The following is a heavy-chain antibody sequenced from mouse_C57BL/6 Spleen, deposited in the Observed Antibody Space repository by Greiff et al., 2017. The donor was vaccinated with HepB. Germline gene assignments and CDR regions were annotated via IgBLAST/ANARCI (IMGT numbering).Heavy chain of an antibody. D-gene: IGHD1-1*01. CDR1: GYTFTSYD. CDR2: IYPRDGST. Sequence: VHLVESGPELVKPGASVKLSCKASGYTFTSYDINWVKQRPGQGLEWIGWIYPRDGSTKYNEKFKGKATLTVDTSSSTAYMELHSLTSEDSAVYFCAREERDYYGSSYLAWFAYWGQGTLVTVSA. CDR3: AREERDYYGSSYLAWFAY. J-gene: IGHJ3*01. V-gene: IGHV1-85*01.